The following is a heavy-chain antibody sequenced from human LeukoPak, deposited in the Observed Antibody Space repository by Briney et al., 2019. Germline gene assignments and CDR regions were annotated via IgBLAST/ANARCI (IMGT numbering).Heavy chain of an antibody. CDR2: IIPILGIA. CDR3: ARDPGRSDY. Sequence: SVKVSCKASGGTFSSYAISWVRQAPGQGLEWMGRIIPILGIANYAQKFQGRVTITADKSTSTAYMGLSSLRSEDTAVYYCARDPGRSDYWGQGTLVTVSS. D-gene: IGHD4-17*01. V-gene: IGHV1-69*04. J-gene: IGHJ4*02. CDR1: GGTFSSYA.